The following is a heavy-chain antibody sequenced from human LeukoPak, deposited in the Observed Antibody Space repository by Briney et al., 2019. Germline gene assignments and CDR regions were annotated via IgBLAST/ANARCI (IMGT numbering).Heavy chain of an antibody. D-gene: IGHD3-3*01. CDR1: GGSISSSSYY. V-gene: IGHV4-39*07. J-gene: IGHJ3*02. CDR3: ARADRVLDAFDI. CDR2: IYYSGST. Sequence: SETLSLTCTVSGGSISSSSYYCGWIRQPPGKGLEWIGSIYYSGSTYYNPSLKSRVTISVDTSKNQFSLKLSSVTAADTAVYYCARADRVLDAFDIWGQGTMVTVSS.